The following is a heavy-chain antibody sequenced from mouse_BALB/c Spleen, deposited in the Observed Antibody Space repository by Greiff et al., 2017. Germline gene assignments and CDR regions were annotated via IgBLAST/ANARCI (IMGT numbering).Heavy chain of an antibody. CDR2: IDPANGNT. J-gene: IGHJ2*01. CDR1: GFNIKDTY. D-gene: IGHD2-1*01. Sequence: VQLQQSGAELVKPGASVKLSCTASGFNIKDTYMHWVQQRPEQGLEWIGRIDPANGNTKYDPKFQGKATITADTSSNTAYLQLSSLTSEDTAVYYCASFYYGNYYYWGQGTTLTVSS. CDR3: ASFYYGNYYY. V-gene: IGHV14-3*02.